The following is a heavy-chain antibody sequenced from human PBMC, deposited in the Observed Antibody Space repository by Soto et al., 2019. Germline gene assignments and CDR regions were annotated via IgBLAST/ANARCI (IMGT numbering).Heavy chain of an antibody. CDR1: GFTFSSYA. CDR2: ISGSGGST. Sequence: GGSLRLSCAASGFTFSSYAMSWVHQAPGKGLEWVSAISGSGGSTYYADSVKGRFTISRDNSKNTLYLQMNSLRAEDTAVYYCAKDNPNYYYYYGMDVWGQGTTVTVSS. V-gene: IGHV3-23*01. J-gene: IGHJ6*02. CDR3: AKDNPNYYYYYGMDV.